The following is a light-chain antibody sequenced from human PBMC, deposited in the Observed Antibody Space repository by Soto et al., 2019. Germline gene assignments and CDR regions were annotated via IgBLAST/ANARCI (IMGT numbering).Light chain of an antibody. CDR1: QSIGSW. CDR2: AAS. V-gene: IGKV1-5*01. Sequence: DIQMTQSPSTLSASVGDRVTITCRASQSIGSWLAWHQQEPGKAPKLLIYAASTLQSGVPSRFSGSGSGTEFTLTITSLQPEDFATYYCQQYETCSGTFGPGTKVDIK. CDR3: QQYETCSGT. J-gene: IGKJ1*01.